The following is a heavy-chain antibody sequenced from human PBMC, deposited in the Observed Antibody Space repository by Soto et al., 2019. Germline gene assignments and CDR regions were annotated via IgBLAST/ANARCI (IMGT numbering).Heavy chain of an antibody. V-gene: IGHV1-69*13. J-gene: IGHJ4*02. CDR3: ATGEGRDGYSFDY. CDR1: GVTFNRQD. D-gene: IGHD5-12*01. Sequence: SVKVSCKASGVTFNRQDMRWVRQAPGQGLEWMGGIIPMFGTPHYAEKFQDRVTITADESTGTAYLELSSLTSEDTAVYYCATGEGRDGYSFDYWGPGTLVTVSS. CDR2: IIPMFGTP.